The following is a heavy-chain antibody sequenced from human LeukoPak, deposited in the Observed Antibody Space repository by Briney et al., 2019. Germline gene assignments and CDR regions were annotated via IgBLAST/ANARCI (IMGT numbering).Heavy chain of an antibody. CDR2: INHSGNT. D-gene: IGHD1-20*01. CDR1: GGSFSGYY. Sequence: SETLSLTCAVYGGSFSGYYWSWIRQPPEKGLEWIGEINHSGNTNYNPSLKSRVTISVDTSKNQFSLKLSSVTAADTAVYYCARYSYNWNVYYYYYYMDVWGKGTTVTVSS. V-gene: IGHV4-34*01. CDR3: ARYSYNWNVYYYYYYMDV. J-gene: IGHJ6*03.